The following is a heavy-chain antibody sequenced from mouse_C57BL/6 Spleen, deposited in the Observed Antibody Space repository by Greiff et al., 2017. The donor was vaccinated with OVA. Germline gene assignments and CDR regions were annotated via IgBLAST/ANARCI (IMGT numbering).Heavy chain of an antibody. J-gene: IGHJ3*01. CDR3: AVAYYSNYVGTY. D-gene: IGHD2-5*01. V-gene: IGHV14-2*01. CDR2: IDPEDGET. CDR1: GFNIKDYY. Sequence: EVQLVESGAELVKPGASVKLSCTASGFNIKDYYMHWVKQRTEQGLEWIGRIDPEDGETKYVPKFQGKATITADTSSNTAYLQLSSLTSEDTAVYYCAVAYYSNYVGTYWGQGTLVTVSA.